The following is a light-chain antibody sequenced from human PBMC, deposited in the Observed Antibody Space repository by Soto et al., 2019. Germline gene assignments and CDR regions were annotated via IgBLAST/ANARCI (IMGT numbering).Light chain of an antibody. J-gene: IGKJ5*01. CDR2: RIS. CDR1: QTVHNN. V-gene: IGKV3-15*01. Sequence: EVVMTQSPATLSVSPGETVTLSCRASQTVHNNYVAWYQQRPGQTPSLIIYRISARATGIPARFSGSGSGTDFTLTINGLQSEDFAVYYCQQYTNWPITFGQGTRLDIK. CDR3: QQYTNWPIT.